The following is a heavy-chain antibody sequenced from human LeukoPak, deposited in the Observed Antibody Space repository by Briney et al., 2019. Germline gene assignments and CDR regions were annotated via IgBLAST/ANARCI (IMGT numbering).Heavy chain of an antibody. CDR1: GFTFSDYY. D-gene: IGHD2-15*01. CDR3: ARLRVVVAATPKYFDY. Sequence: PVGSLRLSCAASGFTFSDYYMSWIRQAPGKGLEWISYISSSTSTIYYADSVKGRFSISRDNAKDSLYLQMNSLRAEDTAVYYCARLRVVVAATPKYFDYWGQGTLVTVSS. V-gene: IGHV3-11*04. CDR2: ISSSTSTI. J-gene: IGHJ4*02.